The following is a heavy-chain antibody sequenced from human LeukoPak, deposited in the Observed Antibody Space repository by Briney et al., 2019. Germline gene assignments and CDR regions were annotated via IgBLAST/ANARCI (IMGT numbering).Heavy chain of an antibody. CDR1: GFIFSGYW. D-gene: IGHD2-2*01. J-gene: IGHJ4*02. V-gene: IGHV3-7*01. Sequence: GGSLRLSCAASGFIFSGYWMSWVRQAPGRGLEWVANIKQDGSEKYYEDSVKGRFTVSRDNANNSLYLQMNSLRAEDTAVYYCARDGYCDTTSCPIGAYWGQGTLVTVSS. CDR3: ARDGYCDTTSCPIGAY. CDR2: IKQDGSEK.